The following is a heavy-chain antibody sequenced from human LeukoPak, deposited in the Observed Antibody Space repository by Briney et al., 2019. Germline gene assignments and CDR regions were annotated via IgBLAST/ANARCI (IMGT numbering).Heavy chain of an antibody. V-gene: IGHV1-46*01. D-gene: IGHD6-6*01. CDR3: AKGTYSSSSYYFDY. CDR2: INPSGGST. CDR1: GYTFTNYY. Sequence: GASVKVSCKASGYTFTNYYMHWVRQAPGQGLEWMGIINPSGGSTSYAQKFQGRVTMTRDMSTSTVYMELGSLRSEDTAVYYCAKGTYSSSSYYFDYWGQGTLVTVSS. J-gene: IGHJ4*02.